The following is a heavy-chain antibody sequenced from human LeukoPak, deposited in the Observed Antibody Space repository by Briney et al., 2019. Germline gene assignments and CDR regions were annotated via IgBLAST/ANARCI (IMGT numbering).Heavy chain of an antibody. V-gene: IGHV3-21*01. CDR3: ARETYSGYVYDAFDI. Sequence: GGSLRLSCAASGFTFSSYSMNWVRQAPGKGLEWVSSISSSSSYIYYADSVKGRFTISRDNAKNSLYLQMNSLRAEDTAVYYCARETYSGYVYDAFDIWGQGTMVAVSS. CDR1: GFTFSSYS. CDR2: ISSSSSYI. D-gene: IGHD5-12*01. J-gene: IGHJ3*02.